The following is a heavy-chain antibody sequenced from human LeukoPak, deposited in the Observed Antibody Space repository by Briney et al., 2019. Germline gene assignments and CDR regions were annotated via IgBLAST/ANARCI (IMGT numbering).Heavy chain of an antibody. D-gene: IGHD1-1*01. Sequence: SETLSLTCFVSGGSISSSNYYWGWIRQPPGKGLEWIGSIYYSGSTYYNPSLKSRVTISVDTSKNQFSLKLSSVTAADTAVYYRARRTGGASFDYWGQGTLVTVSS. CDR3: ARRTGGASFDY. CDR2: IYYSGST. J-gene: IGHJ4*02. CDR1: GGSISSSNYY. V-gene: IGHV4-39*01.